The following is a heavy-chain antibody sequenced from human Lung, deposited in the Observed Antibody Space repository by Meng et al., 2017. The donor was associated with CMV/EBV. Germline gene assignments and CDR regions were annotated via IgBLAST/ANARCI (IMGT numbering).Heavy chain of an antibody. CDR2: IYYSGST. CDR3: ARDCSSTSCLDAFDI. CDR1: GGSISSYY. J-gene: IGHJ3*02. V-gene: IGHV4-59*01. Sequence: SXTXSLXCTVPGGSISSYYWSWIRQPPGKGLEWIGYIYYSGSTNYNPSLKSRVTISVDTSKNQFSLKLSSVTAADTAVYYCARDCSSTSCLDAFDIWGQGTMVTGSS. D-gene: IGHD2-2*01.